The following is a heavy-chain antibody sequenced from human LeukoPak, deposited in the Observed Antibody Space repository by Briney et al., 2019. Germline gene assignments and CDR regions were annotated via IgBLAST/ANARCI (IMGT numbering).Heavy chain of an antibody. CDR1: GGTFSSYA. Sequence: SVKVSCKASGGTFSSYAISWVRQAPGQGLEWMGGIIPIFGTANYAQKFQGRVTITADESTSTAYMELSSLRSEDTAVYYCARTSSWYGDFFDYWGQGTLVTVSS. D-gene: IGHD6-13*01. J-gene: IGHJ4*02. V-gene: IGHV1-69*13. CDR2: IIPIFGTA. CDR3: ARTSSWYGDFFDY.